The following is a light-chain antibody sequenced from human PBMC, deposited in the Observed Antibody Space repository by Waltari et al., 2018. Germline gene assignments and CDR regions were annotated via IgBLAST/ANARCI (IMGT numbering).Light chain of an antibody. CDR1: QSVSVY. J-gene: IGKJ1*01. Sequence: EVVLTQSPATLSLSPGERAPLSCRASQSVSVYLAWYQQKPGQAPRLLIYDASDRATGVPAEFSGSGSGTDFTLPISSLEPEDFAVYYCQQRTDRPPVTFGQGTRVEMK. CDR2: DAS. V-gene: IGKV3-11*01. CDR3: QQRTDRPPVT.